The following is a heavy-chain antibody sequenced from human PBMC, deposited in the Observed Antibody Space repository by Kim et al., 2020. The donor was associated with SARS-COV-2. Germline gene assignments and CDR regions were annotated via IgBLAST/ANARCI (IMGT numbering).Heavy chain of an antibody. V-gene: IGHV1-24*01. J-gene: IGHJ5*02. CDR2: FDPEDGET. Sequence: ASVKVSCKVSGYTLTDLSMHWVRQAPGKGLEWMGGFDPEDGETIYAQKFQGRVTMTEDTSTDTAYMELSSLRSEDTAVYYCATGRVAGPPAWFDPWGQGTLVTLSS. CDR1: GYTLTDLS. CDR3: ATGRVAGPPAWFDP. D-gene: IGHD2-15*01.